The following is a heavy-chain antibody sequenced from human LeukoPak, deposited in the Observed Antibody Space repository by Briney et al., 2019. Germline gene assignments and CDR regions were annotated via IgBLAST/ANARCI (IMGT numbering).Heavy chain of an antibody. CDR2: IYYSGST. Sequence: SQTLSLTCTVSGGSISSGGYYWSWIRQHPGKGLEWIGYIYYSGSTYYNPSLKSRVTISVDTSKNQFSLKLSSVTAADTAVYYCARAYYDILTGYYRWFDPWAREPWSPSPQ. CDR1: GGSISSGGYY. J-gene: IGHJ5*02. CDR3: ARAYYDILTGYYRWFDP. D-gene: IGHD3-9*01. V-gene: IGHV4-31*03.